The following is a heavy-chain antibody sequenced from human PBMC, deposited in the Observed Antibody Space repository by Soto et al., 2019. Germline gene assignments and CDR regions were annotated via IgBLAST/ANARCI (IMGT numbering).Heavy chain of an antibody. CDR2: IYWNDDK. CDR3: AQFSGYEKFDF. CDR1: GFSLSTSGEG. J-gene: IGHJ4*02. D-gene: IGHD5-12*01. V-gene: IGHV2-5*01. Sequence: SGPTLVNATLTLTLTCTFSGFSLSTSGEGVGWIRQPPGKALEWLAVIYWNDDKRYSPSLKSRLTITKDTSKNQVVLTMTNMDPVDTATYYGAQFSGYEKFDFCGQGTLVTVSA.